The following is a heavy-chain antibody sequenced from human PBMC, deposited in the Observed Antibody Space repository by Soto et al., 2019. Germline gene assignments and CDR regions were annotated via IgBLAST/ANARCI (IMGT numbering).Heavy chain of an antibody. J-gene: IGHJ4*02. Sequence: QVQLVESGGGVVQPGRSLRLSCVANRFSFSTHGVQWVRQAPGKGLEWVAVVDTATEYYTDSVKGRFTISRDNSKNTLYLQMNSLRVEDMAVYYCAGEDFSTAYGCFDYWGQGTLVTVSS. D-gene: IGHD3-9*01. V-gene: IGHV3-33*01. CDR3: AGEDFSTAYGCFDY. CDR2: VDTATE. CDR1: RFSFSTHG.